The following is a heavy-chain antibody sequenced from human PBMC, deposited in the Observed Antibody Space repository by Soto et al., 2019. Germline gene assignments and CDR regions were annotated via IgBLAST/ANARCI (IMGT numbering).Heavy chain of an antibody. CDR3: ARRVAGKYYFDY. CDR2: IYYSGST. Sequence: QVQLQESGPGLVKPSETLSLTCTVSGGSISSSSYYWGWIRQPPGKGLEWIGSIYYSGSTYYNPSLKSRVTISVETPKNQFSLKLSSVTAADTAVYYCARRVAGKYYFDYWGQGTLVTVSS. J-gene: IGHJ4*02. D-gene: IGHD6-19*01. V-gene: IGHV4-39*01. CDR1: GGSISSSSYY.